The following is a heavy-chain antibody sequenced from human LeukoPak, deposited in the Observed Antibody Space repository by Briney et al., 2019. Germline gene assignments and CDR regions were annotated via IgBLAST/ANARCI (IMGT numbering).Heavy chain of an antibody. Sequence: GGSLRLSCAASGFTFNNHGMNWVRQAPGKGPEWISYISSSSSIIHYADSVKGRFTISRDDAENSLYLQMNSLRAEDTAVYYCAKVGGSGTNNWFDPWGQGTLVTVSS. CDR2: ISSSSSII. CDR3: AKVGGSGTNNWFDP. V-gene: IGHV3-48*04. D-gene: IGHD3-10*01. CDR1: GFTFNNHG. J-gene: IGHJ5*02.